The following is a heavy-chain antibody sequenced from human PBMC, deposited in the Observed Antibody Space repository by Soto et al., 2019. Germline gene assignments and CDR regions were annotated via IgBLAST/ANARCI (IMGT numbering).Heavy chain of an antibody. Sequence: EVQLVESGGGLVQPGGSLRLSCAASGFTFSSYSMNWVRQAPGKGLEWVSYISSSSSTIYYADSVKGRFTISRDNAKNSLYLQMNSLRDEDTAVYYCARGLGYCSGGSCYSPKTGGYYYYGMDVWGQGTTVTVSS. J-gene: IGHJ6*02. CDR3: ARGLGYCSGGSCYSPKTGGYYYYGMDV. CDR2: ISSSSSTI. D-gene: IGHD2-15*01. V-gene: IGHV3-48*02. CDR1: GFTFSSYS.